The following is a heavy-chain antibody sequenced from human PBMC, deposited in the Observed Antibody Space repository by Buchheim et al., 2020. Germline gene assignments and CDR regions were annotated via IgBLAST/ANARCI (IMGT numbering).Heavy chain of an antibody. Sequence: QLQLQESGPGLVKPSETLSLTCTVSGGSITSSSYYWGWLRQPPGKGLVWIGSINYSGTTYSTPSLKSRVTISVDTSKHPFSLKLSAVTTADTAVYDCARRRTAMVDFWGQGIL. D-gene: IGHD5-18*01. CDR2: INYSGTT. J-gene: IGHJ4*02. CDR3: ARRRTAMVDF. V-gene: IGHV4-39*01. CDR1: GGSITSSSYY.